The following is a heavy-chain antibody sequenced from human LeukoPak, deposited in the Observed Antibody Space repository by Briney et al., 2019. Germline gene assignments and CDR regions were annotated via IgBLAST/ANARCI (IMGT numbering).Heavy chain of an antibody. J-gene: IGHJ2*01. V-gene: IGHV4-30-2*01. D-gene: IGHD5-12*01. CDR3: AREGDSGYDQGNPHEYWYFAL. CDR2: FYRSRST. CDR1: GGSISSCGYS. Sequence: PSQTLSLTCAVSGGSISSCGYSWIWIRQGPGKDREGIGYFYRSRSTYHNPSLKSPVTISVDRCKNQFSLKLSSVTAADTAVYYCAREGDSGYDQGNPHEYWYFALWGRGTLVTVSS.